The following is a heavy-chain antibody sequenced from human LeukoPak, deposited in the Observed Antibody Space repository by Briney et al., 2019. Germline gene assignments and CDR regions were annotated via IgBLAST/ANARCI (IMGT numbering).Heavy chain of an antibody. J-gene: IGHJ4*02. CDR1: GYTFTDYG. CDR2: ISAYNGNT. Sequence: ASVKVSCKASGYTFTDYGSTWVRQTPTQGLQWMGWISAYNGNTNYAQDIQGRATMTTDTSTTTAYMELRNLRSDDTAVYYCARGGRWESYTDYWGQGTLVTVSS. CDR3: ARGGRWESYTDY. V-gene: IGHV1-18*01. D-gene: IGHD1-26*01.